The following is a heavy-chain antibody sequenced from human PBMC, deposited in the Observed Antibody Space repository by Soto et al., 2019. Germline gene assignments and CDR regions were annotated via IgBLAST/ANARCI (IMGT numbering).Heavy chain of an antibody. J-gene: IGHJ6*02. CDR1: GYRLTIYW. CDR2: IDPSDSYT. V-gene: IGHV5-10-1*01. CDR3: ARHGVRYYYYDMDV. Sequence: GESLKISCKVSGYRLTIYWISWVRQMPGKGLEWMGRIDPSDSYTNYSPSFQGHVTISGDKSISTVYLQWSSLKASDTAMYYCARHGVRYYYYDMDVWGQGTTVTVSS. D-gene: IGHD3-10*01.